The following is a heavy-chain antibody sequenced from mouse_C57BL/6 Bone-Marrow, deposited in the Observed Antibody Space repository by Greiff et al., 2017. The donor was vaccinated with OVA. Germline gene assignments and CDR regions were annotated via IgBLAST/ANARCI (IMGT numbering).Heavy chain of an antibody. CDR2: IDPSDSYT. D-gene: IGHD2-4*01. Sequence: QVQLQQPGAELVMPGASVKLSCKASGYTFTSYWMHWVKQRPGQGLEWIGEIDPSDSYTNYNQKFKGKSTLTVDKSSSTAYMQLSSLTSEDSAVYYCAREGNHDYNFDYWGQGTTLTVSS. CDR1: GYTFTSYW. CDR3: AREGNHDYNFDY. J-gene: IGHJ2*01. V-gene: IGHV1-69*01.